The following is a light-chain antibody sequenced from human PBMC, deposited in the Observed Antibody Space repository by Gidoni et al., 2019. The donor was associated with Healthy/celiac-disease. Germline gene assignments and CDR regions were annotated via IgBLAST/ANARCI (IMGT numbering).Light chain of an antibody. Sequence: DIQMTQSPSSLSASVGDRVSITCRASQSISTYLNWYQQKPGKAPELRIYAASSLQSGVPSRFSGSGSETYFTLTISSLQPEDFATYYCQQSYSTPLTFGGGTKVEIK. CDR3: QQSYSTPLT. J-gene: IGKJ4*01. CDR2: AAS. CDR1: QSISTY. V-gene: IGKV1-39*01.